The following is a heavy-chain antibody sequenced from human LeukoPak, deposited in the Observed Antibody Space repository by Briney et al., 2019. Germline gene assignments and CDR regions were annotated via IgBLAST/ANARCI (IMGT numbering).Heavy chain of an antibody. CDR1: GYTFTSYD. CDR3: ARAISSSWYRYYYYMDV. V-gene: IGHV1-8*01. D-gene: IGHD6-13*01. CDR2: MNPNSGNT. J-gene: IGHJ6*03. Sequence: ASVKVSCKASGYTFTSYDINWVRQATGQGLEWMGWMNPNSGNTGYAQKFQGRVTMTRNTSISTAYMGLSSLRSEDTAVYYCARAISSSWYRYYYYMDVWGKGTTVTVSS.